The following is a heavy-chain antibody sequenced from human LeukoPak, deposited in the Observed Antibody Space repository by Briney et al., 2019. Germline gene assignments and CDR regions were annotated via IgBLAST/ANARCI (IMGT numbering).Heavy chain of an antibody. CDR1: GLTFSSSG. J-gene: IGHJ4*02. Sequence: PGGSLRLSCTASGLTFSSSGFKWVRQAPGKGLEWVASIGPTGSDRYHADSIKGRFTISRDNANHFLYLQMNSLRAEDTAVYYCATETNGRHYDYWGQGTLLTVSS. CDR2: IGPTGSDR. CDR3: ATETNGRHYDY. V-gene: IGHV3-21*06. D-gene: IGHD1-14*01.